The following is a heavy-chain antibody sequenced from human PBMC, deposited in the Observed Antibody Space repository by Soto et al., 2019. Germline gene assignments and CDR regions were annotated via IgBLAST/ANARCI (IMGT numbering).Heavy chain of an antibody. CDR1: GYTFTSYG. CDR3: ARDRPEYSSSSSYFDY. J-gene: IGHJ4*02. V-gene: IGHV1-18*01. Sequence: ASVKVSCKASGYTFTSYGISWVRQAPGQGLEWMGWISAYNGNTNYAQKLQGRVTMTTDTSTSTAYMELRSLRSDDTAVYYCARDRPEYSSSSSYFDYWGQGTLVTVSS. CDR2: ISAYNGNT. D-gene: IGHD6-6*01.